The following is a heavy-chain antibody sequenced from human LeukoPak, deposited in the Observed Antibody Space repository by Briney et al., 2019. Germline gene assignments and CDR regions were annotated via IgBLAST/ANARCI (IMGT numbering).Heavy chain of an antibody. CDR2: ISAYNGNT. D-gene: IGHD3-3*01. Sequence: ASVKVSCKASGYTFTSYGIGWVRQAPGQGLEWMGWISAYNGNTNYAQKLQGRVTMTTDTSTSTAYMELRSLRSDDTAVYYCARDKSITIFGVVSPGGYWGQGTLVTVSS. CDR3: ARDKSITIFGVVSPGGY. V-gene: IGHV1-18*01. J-gene: IGHJ4*02. CDR1: GYTFTSYG.